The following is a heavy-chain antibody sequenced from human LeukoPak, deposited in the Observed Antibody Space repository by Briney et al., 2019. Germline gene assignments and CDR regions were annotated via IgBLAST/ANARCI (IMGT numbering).Heavy chain of an antibody. CDR1: GFTFDDYA. V-gene: IGHV3-9*01. J-gene: IGHJ4*02. Sequence: PGRSLRLSCAASGFTFDDYAMPWVRQAPGKGLEWVSGISWNSGSIGYADSVKGRFTISRDNAKNSLYLQMNSLRAEDTALYYCAKDRYLAGGYFDYWGQGTLVTVSS. CDR2: ISWNSGSI. D-gene: IGHD1-26*01. CDR3: AKDRYLAGGYFDY.